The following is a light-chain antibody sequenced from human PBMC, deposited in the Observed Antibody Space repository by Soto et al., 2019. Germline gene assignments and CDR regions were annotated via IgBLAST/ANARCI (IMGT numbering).Light chain of an antibody. J-gene: IGLJ1*01. CDR1: SSDVGGYNY. CDR3: SSYTSSSTLFV. V-gene: IGLV2-14*01. CDR2: DVS. Sequence: QSSLTQPASVSGSPGQSIPISCTGTSSDVGGYNYVSWYQQHPGKAPKLMIYDVSNRPSGVSNRFSGSKSGNTASLTISGLQAEDEADYYCSSYTSSSTLFVFGTGTKVTVL.